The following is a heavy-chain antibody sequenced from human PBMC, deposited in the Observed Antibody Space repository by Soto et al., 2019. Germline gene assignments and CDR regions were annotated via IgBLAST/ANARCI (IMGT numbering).Heavy chain of an antibody. CDR3: AREGFSYYFDS. V-gene: IGHV3-7*01. Sequence: GGSLRLSCEAAGFTLSSYWMSWVRQAPGRGLEWVANIKQDGGDKYYVDSVKGRFTISRDNAKNSLYLQMNSLRAEDTAVYYCAREGFSYYFDSWGQGTPVTVSS. J-gene: IGHJ4*02. CDR2: IKQDGGDK. CDR1: GFTLSSYW.